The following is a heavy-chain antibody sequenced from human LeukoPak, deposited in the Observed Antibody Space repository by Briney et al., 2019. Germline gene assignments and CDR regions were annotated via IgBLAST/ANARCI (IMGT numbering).Heavy chain of an antibody. V-gene: IGHV3-11*04. Sequence: PGGSLRLSCVASGFTFSDYYLAWIRQAPGKGLEWVSYISGSGNTNYYTDSVRGRFTISRDNAKNSVYLQIHGLSAEDTALYYCARDLGIRYFDLWGRGTLVTVSS. CDR1: GFTFSDYY. CDR2: ISGSGNTN. CDR3: ARDLGIRYFDL. J-gene: IGHJ2*01. D-gene: IGHD3-3*02.